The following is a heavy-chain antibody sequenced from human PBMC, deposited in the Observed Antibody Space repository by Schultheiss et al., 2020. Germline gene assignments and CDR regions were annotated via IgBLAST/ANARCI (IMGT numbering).Heavy chain of an antibody. CDR1: GFIVSSHE. CDR3: VRHDWSSLN. Sequence: WGSLRLSCAASGFIVSSHEMNWVRQAPGRGLEWVSYISTSGSTIYYVDSVKGRFTISRDNAKNSLYLQMNSLRAEDTAVYYCVRHDWSSLNWGQGTLVTVSS. V-gene: IGHV3-48*03. J-gene: IGHJ4*02. CDR2: ISTSGSTI. D-gene: IGHD3-9*01.